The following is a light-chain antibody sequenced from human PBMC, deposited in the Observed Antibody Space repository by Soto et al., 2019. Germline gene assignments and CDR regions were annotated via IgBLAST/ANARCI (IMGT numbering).Light chain of an antibody. CDR1: SSDVGGYNY. CDR2: EVR. J-gene: IGLJ1*01. CDR3: SSYGSTSTRYV. Sequence: QSALAQPASVSGSPGQSITISCTGTSSDVGGYNYVSWYQQHPGKAPKLMIYEVRNRPSGVSNRFSGSKSGNTASLTISGLQAEDEGDYFCSSYGSTSTRYVFGTGTSSPS. V-gene: IGLV2-14*01.